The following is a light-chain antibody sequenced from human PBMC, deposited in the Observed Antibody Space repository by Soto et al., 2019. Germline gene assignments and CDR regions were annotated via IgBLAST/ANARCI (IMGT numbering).Light chain of an antibody. CDR3: QQYGSSPRT. J-gene: IGKJ1*01. CDR2: GAS. Sequence: EILLTQSPGTLSLSPGERATLSCRASQSVASNNLAWYQQIPGQSPRILIYGASSRATGIPDRFSGRGSGTDFTLTISRLEPEDFAVYYCQQYGSSPRTFSQVTKVDIK. V-gene: IGKV3-20*01. CDR1: QSVASNN.